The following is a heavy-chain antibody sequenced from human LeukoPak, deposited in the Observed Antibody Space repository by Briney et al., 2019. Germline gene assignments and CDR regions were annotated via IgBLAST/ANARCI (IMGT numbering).Heavy chain of an antibody. CDR2: IIPIFGTA. J-gene: IGHJ4*02. D-gene: IGHD5-24*01. Sequence: GASVKVSCKASGGTFSSYAISWVRQAPGQGLEWMGGIIPIFGTANYAQKFQGRVTITTDESTSTAYMELSSLRSEDTAVYYCASTPRGDGHNFRLSHFDYWGQGTLVTVSS. V-gene: IGHV1-69*05. CDR1: GGTFSSYA. CDR3: ASTPRGDGHNFRLSHFDY.